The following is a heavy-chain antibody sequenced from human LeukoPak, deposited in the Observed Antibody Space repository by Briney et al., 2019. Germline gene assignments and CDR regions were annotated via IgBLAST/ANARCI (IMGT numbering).Heavy chain of an antibody. V-gene: IGHV1-18*01. CDR1: RYTLTELS. CDR2: ISGYNGNT. CDR3: ARDGPRIAARTNDY. J-gene: IGHJ4*02. Sequence: GASVKVSCKVPRYTLTELSMHWVRQAPGKGLEWMGWISGYNGNTNYAQKLQGRVTMTTDTSTSTVYMEMSSLRSEDTAVYYCARDGPRIAARTNDYWGQGTLVTVSS. D-gene: IGHD6-6*01.